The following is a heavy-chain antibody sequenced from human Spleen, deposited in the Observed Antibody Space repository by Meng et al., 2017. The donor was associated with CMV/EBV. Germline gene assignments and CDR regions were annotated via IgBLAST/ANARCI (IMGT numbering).Heavy chain of an antibody. CDR1: GFTFSSYS. Sequence: GESLKISCAASGFTFSSYSMNWVRQAPGKGLEWVSSISSSSSYIYYADSVKGRFTISRDNAKNSLYLQMNSLRAEDTAVYYCARIHCSSTSCKLDYWGQGTLVTVSS. D-gene: IGHD2-2*01. CDR3: ARIHCSSTSCKLDY. CDR2: ISSSSSYI. J-gene: IGHJ4*02. V-gene: IGHV3-21*01.